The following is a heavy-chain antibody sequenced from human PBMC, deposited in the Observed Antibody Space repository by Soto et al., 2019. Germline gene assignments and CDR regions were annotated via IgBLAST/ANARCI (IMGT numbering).Heavy chain of an antibody. V-gene: IGHV3-48*03. CDR2: MSTSGADI. J-gene: IGHJ2*01. Sequence: EALLVESGVGLVQPGGSLRLSGIASDFPFSSFEMNWVRQVPGRGLEWLSYMSTSGADIKYAASLEGRFTVSRDNSKKSLFLQMDSLRVADTAVYYCARTPGNWYFDLWGRGTLVTVSS. CDR1: DFPFSSFE. D-gene: IGHD3-10*01. CDR3: ARTPGNWYFDL.